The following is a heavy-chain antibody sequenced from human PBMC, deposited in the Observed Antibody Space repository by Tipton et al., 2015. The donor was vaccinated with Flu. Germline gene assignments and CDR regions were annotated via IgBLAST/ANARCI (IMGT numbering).Heavy chain of an antibody. J-gene: IGHJ4*01. CDR3: ASKVANWGLWEPLDY. CDR2: FYTTGST. CDR1: GGSVSSGRYY. D-gene: IGHD7-27*01. Sequence: TLSLTCTVSGGSVSSGRYYWSWIRQPAGRGLEWIGRFYTTGSTNYNPSLESRVTISADTSKKQFSLRLTSVTAADTAVYYCASKVANWGLWEPLDYWGRGTLVTVSS. V-gene: IGHV4-61*02.